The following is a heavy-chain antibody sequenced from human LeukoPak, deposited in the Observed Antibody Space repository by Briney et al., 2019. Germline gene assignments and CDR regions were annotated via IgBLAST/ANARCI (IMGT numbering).Heavy chain of an antibody. D-gene: IGHD6-6*01. CDR2: IYTSGNT. Sequence: SETLSLTCTVSGGSINNYYWSWLRQPPGKGLEWIGYIYTSGNTNYNPSLTSRVTISVDTSNNQFSLKLSSVTAADTAVYYCARLTFPPRPVDVWGKGTTVTVSS. J-gene: IGHJ6*04. V-gene: IGHV4-4*09. CDR3: ARLTFPPRPVDV. CDR1: GGSINNYY.